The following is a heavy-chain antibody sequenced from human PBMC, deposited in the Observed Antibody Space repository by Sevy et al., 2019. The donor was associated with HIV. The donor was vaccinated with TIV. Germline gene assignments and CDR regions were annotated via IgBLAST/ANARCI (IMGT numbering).Heavy chain of an antibody. V-gene: IGHV3-9*01. D-gene: IGHD6-19*01. CDR1: GFTFDDYA. Sequence: GGSLRLSCAASGFTFDDYAMHWVRQAPGKGLEWVSGISWNSGSIGYADSVKGRFFISRDNAKNSVYLQMNSLRAEDTALYYCAKPRTYSSGWYYFDYWGQGTLVTVSS. CDR2: ISWNSGSI. J-gene: IGHJ4*02. CDR3: AKPRTYSSGWYYFDY.